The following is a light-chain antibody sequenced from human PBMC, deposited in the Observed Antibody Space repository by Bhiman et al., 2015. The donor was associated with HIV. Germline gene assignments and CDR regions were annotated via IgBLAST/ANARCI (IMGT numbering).Light chain of an antibody. CDR3: CSYTSSSTYV. V-gene: IGLV2-11*02. CDR1: SSDVGGHNY. Sequence: QSALTQPRSVSGSPGQSVTISCSGTSSDVGGHNYVSWYQQYPGKAPKLMIYDVSERPSGVSNRFSGSTSGNTASLTISGLQAGDEADYYCCSYTSSSTYVFGTGTKVTVL. CDR2: DVS. J-gene: IGLJ1*01.